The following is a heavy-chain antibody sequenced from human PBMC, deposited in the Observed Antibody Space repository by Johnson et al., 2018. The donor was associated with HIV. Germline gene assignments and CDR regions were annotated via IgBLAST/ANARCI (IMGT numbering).Heavy chain of an antibody. CDR3: ARDQRLAAVATDGFDV. Sequence: QMQLVESGGGVVQPGRSLRLSCAASGFTFSSYAMHWVRQAPGKGLEWVAVMSSDGSSNYYADSVKGRFTISRDNSKNTLYLQMNSLRAEDTAVYYCARDQRLAAVATDGFDVWGQGTMVTVSS. V-gene: IGHV3-30*14. D-gene: IGHD6-13*01. J-gene: IGHJ3*01. CDR2: MSSDGSSN. CDR1: GFTFSSYA.